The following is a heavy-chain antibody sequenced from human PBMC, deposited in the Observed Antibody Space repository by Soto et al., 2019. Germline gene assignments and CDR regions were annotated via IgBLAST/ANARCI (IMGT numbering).Heavy chain of an antibody. V-gene: IGHV1-69*08. J-gene: IGHJ4*02. Sequence: QVQLVQSGAEVKKPGSSVKVSCKASGGTFSNYTISWVRQAPGQGLEWMGRIIPILGIANYAQKFQGRVTITADKSTSTAYMELSSLRSEDTAVYYCARDSGLATTDYWGQGTLVTVSS. CDR3: ARDSGLATTDY. D-gene: IGHD5-12*01. CDR2: IIPILGIA. CDR1: GGTFSNYT.